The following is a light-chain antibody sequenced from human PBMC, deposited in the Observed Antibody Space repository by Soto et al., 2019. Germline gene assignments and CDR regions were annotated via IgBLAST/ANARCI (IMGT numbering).Light chain of an antibody. CDR1: QSLVSSNGNTY. Sequence: DVLMTQSPLSLPVTLGQPASISCRSSQSLVSSNGNTYLNWFQHRPGQSPRCIVYKVSNLDSGVKDRFSGSGSGTDFTLNVRRVEAEDVCVYYCMQGGHWPTFGQGTKLEIK. CDR2: KVS. V-gene: IGKV2-30*01. J-gene: IGKJ2*01. CDR3: MQGGHWPT.